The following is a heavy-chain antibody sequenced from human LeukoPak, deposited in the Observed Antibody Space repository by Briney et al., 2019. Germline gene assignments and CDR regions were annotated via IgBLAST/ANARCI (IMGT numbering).Heavy chain of an antibody. D-gene: IGHD4-17*01. CDR3: ARGKDYGDYAYYFDY. V-gene: IGHV4-34*01. CDR1: GGSFSGYY. J-gene: IGHJ4*02. Sequence: SETLSLTCAVYGGSFSGYYWSWIRQPPGKGLEWIGEINHSGSTNYNPSLKSRVTISVDTSKNQFSLKLSSVTAADTAVYYCARGKDYGDYAYYFDYWGQGTLATVSS. CDR2: INHSGST.